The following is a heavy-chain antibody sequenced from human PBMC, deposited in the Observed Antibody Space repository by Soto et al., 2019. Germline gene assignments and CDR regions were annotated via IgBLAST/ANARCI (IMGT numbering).Heavy chain of an antibody. V-gene: IGHV4-4*07. CDR3: AREEPLLGFGELLHNWFRP. Sequence: QVQLQESGPGLVKPSETLSLTCTVSGGSISSYYWSWIRQPAGKGLEWIGRIYTSGSTNYNPSLKRRVTMPGNTSKNHCPLQVSSVNAADTAVYYRAREEPLLGFGELLHNWFRPWGQGTLGTVSS. J-gene: IGHJ5*02. CDR1: GGSISSYY. D-gene: IGHD3-10*01. CDR2: IYTSGST.